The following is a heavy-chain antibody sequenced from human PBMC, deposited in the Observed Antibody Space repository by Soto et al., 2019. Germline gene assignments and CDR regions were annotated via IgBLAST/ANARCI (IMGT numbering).Heavy chain of an antibody. J-gene: IGHJ4*02. D-gene: IGHD2-15*01. CDR3: ARDLGVALATLTLDY. V-gene: IGHV3-21*01. Sequence: EVQLVESGGGLVKPGGSLRLSCAASGFTFSTYSMNWVRQAPGKGLDWVSDITTSSSFRFYADSVKGRFTISRDDAKNSLYLQMNSLRAEDTGVYYCARDLGVALATLTLDYWGQGTLVTVSS. CDR2: ITTSSSFR. CDR1: GFTFSTYS.